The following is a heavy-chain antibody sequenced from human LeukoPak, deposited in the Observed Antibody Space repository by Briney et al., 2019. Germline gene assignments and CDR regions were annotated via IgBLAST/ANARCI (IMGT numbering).Heavy chain of an antibody. CDR3: ARGVKGIAVAGTDAFDI. J-gene: IGHJ3*02. D-gene: IGHD6-19*01. CDR2: ISSSSSYT. CDR1: GFTFSDYY. V-gene: IGHV3-11*05. Sequence: GGSLTLSCAASGFTFSDYYMSWIRQAPGKGLEWVSYISSSSSYTNYADSVKGRFTISRDNAKNSLYLQMNSLRAEDTAVYYCARGVKGIAVAGTDAFDIWGQGTMVTVSS.